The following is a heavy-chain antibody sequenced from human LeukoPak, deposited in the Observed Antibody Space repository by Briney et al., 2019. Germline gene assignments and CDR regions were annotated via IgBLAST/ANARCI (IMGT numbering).Heavy chain of an antibody. CDR2: ISGSGGST. Sequence: GGSLRLSCAASGFTFSSYAMSWVRQAPGKGLEWDSAISGSGGSTYYADSVKGRFTISRDNANNSLYLQLHSLRAEDTAVYYCAREGITMVWGVPNWFDPWGQGTLVTVSS. CDR1: GFTFSSYA. D-gene: IGHD3-10*01. J-gene: IGHJ5*02. V-gene: IGHV3-23*01. CDR3: AREGITMVWGVPNWFDP.